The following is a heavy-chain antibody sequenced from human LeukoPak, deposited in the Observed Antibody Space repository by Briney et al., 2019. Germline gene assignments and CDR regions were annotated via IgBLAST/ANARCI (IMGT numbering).Heavy chain of an antibody. CDR1: GGTFSSYA. V-gene: IGHV1-69*13. CDR2: IIPIFGTA. J-gene: IGHJ6*03. Sequence: SVKVSCKASGGTFSSYAISWVRQAPGQGLEWMGGIIPIFGTANYAQKFQGRVTITADESTSTAYMELSSLRSEDTAVYYCARDLWDANRRWYYYVDVWGKGTTVTISS. D-gene: IGHD1-14*01. CDR3: ARDLWDANRRWYYYVDV.